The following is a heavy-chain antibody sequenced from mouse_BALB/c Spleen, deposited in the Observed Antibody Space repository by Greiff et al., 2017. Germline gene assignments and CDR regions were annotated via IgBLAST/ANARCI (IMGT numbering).Heavy chain of an antibody. V-gene: IGHV3-2*02. Sequence: EVMLVESGPGLVKPSQSLSLTCTVTGYSITSDYAWNWIRQFPGNKLEWMGYISYSGSTSYNPSLKSRISITRDTSKNQFFLQLNSVTTEDTATYYCARSGYYGSSLYFDYWGQGTTLTVSS. CDR2: ISYSGST. CDR3: ARSGYYGSSLYFDY. CDR1: GYSITSDYA. D-gene: IGHD1-1*01. J-gene: IGHJ2*01.